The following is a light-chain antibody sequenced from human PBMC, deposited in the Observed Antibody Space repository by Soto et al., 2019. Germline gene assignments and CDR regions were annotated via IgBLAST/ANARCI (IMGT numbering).Light chain of an antibody. J-gene: IGKJ1*01. CDR3: LQDYSYPRT. CDR2: GAS. V-gene: IGKV1-6*01. CDR1: QDIRND. Sequence: GERVTITCRASQDIRNDLGWYQQKPGTAPKLLIYGASTLQSGVPSRFSGSGSGTDFTLTINSLQPGDFATYYCLQDYSYPRTFGQGTKVEVK.